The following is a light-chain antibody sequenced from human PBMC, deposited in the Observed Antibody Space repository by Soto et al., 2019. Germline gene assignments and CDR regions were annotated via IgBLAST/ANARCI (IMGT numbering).Light chain of an antibody. CDR2: GAS. CDR1: QSVSSN. J-gene: IGKJ1*01. CDR3: QQYNNWPRT. V-gene: IGKV3-15*01. Sequence: LLMPHSPSTLFVSPGERATLSCRASQSVSSNLAWYQQKPGQAPRLLIYGASTRATGIPARFSGSGSGTEFTLTISSLQSEDFAVYYCQQYNNWPRTFGQGTKVDI.